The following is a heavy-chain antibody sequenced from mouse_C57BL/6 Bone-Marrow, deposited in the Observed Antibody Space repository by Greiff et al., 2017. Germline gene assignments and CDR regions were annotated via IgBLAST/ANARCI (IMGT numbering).Heavy chain of an antibody. CDR1: GYTFTSYW. V-gene: IGHV1-55*01. CDR3: AREDDYSNYLYYAMDY. D-gene: IGHD2-5*01. CDR2: IYPGSGST. J-gene: IGHJ4*01. Sequence: QVQLKQPGAELVKPGASVKMSCKASGYTFTSYWITWVKQRPGQGLEWIGDIYPGSGSTNYNEKFKSKATLTVDTSSSTAYMQLSSLTSEDSAVYYWAREDDYSNYLYYAMDYWGQGTSVTVSS.